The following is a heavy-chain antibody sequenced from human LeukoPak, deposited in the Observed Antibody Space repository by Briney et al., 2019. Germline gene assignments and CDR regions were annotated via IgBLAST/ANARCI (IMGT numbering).Heavy chain of an antibody. CDR3: ASLIWNSRSDFDY. V-gene: IGHV3-23*01. Sequence: GGSLRLSCAASGFTFSTYAMSWVRQAPGKGLEWVSAISGSGAGTYYADSVKGRFIISRDNSKNTLYLQMNSLRAEDTAVYYCASLIWNSRSDFDYWGQGTLVTVSS. CDR2: ISGSGAGT. D-gene: IGHD1-7*01. CDR1: GFTFSTYA. J-gene: IGHJ4*02.